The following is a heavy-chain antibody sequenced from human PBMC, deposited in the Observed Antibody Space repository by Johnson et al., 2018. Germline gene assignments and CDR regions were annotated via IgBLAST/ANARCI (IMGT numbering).Heavy chain of an antibody. Sequence: QVQLQESGPGLVKPSQTLSLTCTVSGCSMSSGNYYWTWIRQPAGKGLEWIGRFYTSGTTNYNPSLKSRVTISVDTSKNQFSLELSSVTAADTAVYYCARVSKEASGTGFDYWGQGTLVTVSS. D-gene: IGHD6-13*01. CDR1: GCSMSSGNYY. CDR3: ARVSKEASGTGFDY. CDR2: FYTSGTT. J-gene: IGHJ4*02. V-gene: IGHV4-61*02.